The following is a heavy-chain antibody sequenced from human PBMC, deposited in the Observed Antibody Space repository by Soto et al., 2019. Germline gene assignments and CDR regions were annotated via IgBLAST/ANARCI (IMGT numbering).Heavy chain of an antibody. Sequence: QVQLQQWGAGLLKPSETLSLTCSIYGGSFSVYYWSWIRQPPGKGLEWIGDITHSGSTSHNPSLRGRVTISVDXXQXQYXLKLNSVTAADTAVYYCARGGVAAAVSFYHYGMDVWGQGTTVTVSS. CDR2: ITHSGST. J-gene: IGHJ6*02. V-gene: IGHV4-34*01. D-gene: IGHD6-13*01. CDR1: GGSFSVYY. CDR3: ARGGVAAAVSFYHYGMDV.